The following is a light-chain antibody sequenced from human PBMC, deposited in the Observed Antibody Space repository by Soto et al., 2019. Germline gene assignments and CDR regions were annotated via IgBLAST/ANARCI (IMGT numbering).Light chain of an antibody. CDR1: QSVSSNY. CDR2: GAS. V-gene: IGKV3-20*01. CDR3: QQYGSSPQT. Sequence: EIVLTQSPGTLSLSPGERATLSCRASQSVSSNYLAWYQQKPGQAPRLLIYGASSRPIGIPDKFSGSGSGTDFTLTISRLEPEDFAVYYCQQYGSSPQTFGQGTKLEIK. J-gene: IGKJ2*01.